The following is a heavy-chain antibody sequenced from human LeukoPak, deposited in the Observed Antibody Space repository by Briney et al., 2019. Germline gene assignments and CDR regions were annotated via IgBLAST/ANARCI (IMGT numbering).Heavy chain of an antibody. J-gene: IGHJ4*02. D-gene: IGHD3-10*01. CDR3: AKVRGVVRGVTDY. Sequence: PGGSLRLSCAASGFTFSSYAMSWVRQAPGQGLEWVSAISGSGDSTYHGDSVEGRFTISRDNSKNTLYLQMNSLRAEDTAVYYCAKVRGVVRGVTDYWGQGTLVTVSS. CDR2: ISGSGDST. CDR1: GFTFSSYA. V-gene: IGHV3-23*01.